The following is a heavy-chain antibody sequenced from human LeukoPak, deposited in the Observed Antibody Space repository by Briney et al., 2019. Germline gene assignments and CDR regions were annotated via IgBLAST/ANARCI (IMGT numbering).Heavy chain of an antibody. CDR3: ARDRGVYCSGGSCYPNYYYGMDV. J-gene: IGHJ6*02. Sequence: SETLSLTCTVSGGSISSYYWSWIRQPPGKGLEWIGYIYYSGSTNYNPSLKSRVTISVDTSKNQFSLKLSSVTAADTAVYYCARDRGVYCSGGSCYPNYYYGMDVWGQGTTVTVSS. D-gene: IGHD2-15*01. CDR2: IYYSGST. CDR1: GGSISSYY. V-gene: IGHV4-59*01.